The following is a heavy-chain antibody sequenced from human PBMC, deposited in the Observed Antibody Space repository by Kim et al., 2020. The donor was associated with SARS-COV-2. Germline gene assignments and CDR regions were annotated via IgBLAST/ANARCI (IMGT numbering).Heavy chain of an antibody. Sequence: SVKVSCKASGGTFSSYAISWVRQAPGQGLEWMGGIIPIFGTANYAQKFQGRVTITADESTSTAYMELSSLRSEDTAVYYCARSEGYCSGGSCFHDYWGQGTLVTVSS. J-gene: IGHJ4*02. CDR1: GGTFSSYA. V-gene: IGHV1-69*13. D-gene: IGHD2-15*01. CDR2: IIPIFGTA. CDR3: ARSEGYCSGGSCFHDY.